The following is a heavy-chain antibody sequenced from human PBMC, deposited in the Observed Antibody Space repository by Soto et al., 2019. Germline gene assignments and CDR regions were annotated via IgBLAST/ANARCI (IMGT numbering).Heavy chain of an antibody. D-gene: IGHD3-10*01. Sequence: QLQLQESGPGLVKPSETLSLTCTVSGGSISSSSYYWGWIRQPPGKGLEWIGSIYYSGSTYYNPSLKSRVTISVDTSKNQFSLKLSSVTAADTAVYYCASWARSRSGSYYRDFDYWGQGTLVTVSS. CDR1: GGSISSSSYY. CDR3: ASWARSRSGSYYRDFDY. J-gene: IGHJ4*02. CDR2: IYYSGST. V-gene: IGHV4-39*01.